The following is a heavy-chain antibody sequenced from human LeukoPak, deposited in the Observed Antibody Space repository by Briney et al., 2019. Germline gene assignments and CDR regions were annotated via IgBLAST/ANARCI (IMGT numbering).Heavy chain of an antibody. CDR3: AKDPNGDYIGTFDI. CDR1: KFNFNSYG. D-gene: IGHD4-17*01. J-gene: IGHJ3*02. Sequence: GGSLRLSCTTSKFNFNSYGMTWVRQAPGKGLEWVSSNSGSGGSTQYAASVQGRFTISRDNSKNTLYLQMNSLRAEDTAVYYCAKDPNGDYIGTFDIWGQGTMVTVSS. V-gene: IGHV3-23*01. CDR2: NSGSGGST.